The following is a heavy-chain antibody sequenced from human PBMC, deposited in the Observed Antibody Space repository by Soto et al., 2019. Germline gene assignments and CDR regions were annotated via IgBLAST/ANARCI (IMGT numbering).Heavy chain of an antibody. Sequence: ASVKVSCKASGYTFTSYYMHWVRQAPGQGLEWMGMINPSGGSTSYAQKFQGRVTMTRDTSTSTVYMELSSLRSEDTAVYYCARDRITGATSSAFDIWGQGTMVTVSS. V-gene: IGHV1-46*01. D-gene: IGHD1-20*01. CDR3: ARDRITGATSSAFDI. CDR2: INPSGGST. CDR1: GYTFTSYY. J-gene: IGHJ3*02.